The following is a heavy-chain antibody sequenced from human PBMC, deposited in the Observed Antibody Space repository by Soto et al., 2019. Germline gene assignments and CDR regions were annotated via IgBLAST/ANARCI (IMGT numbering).Heavy chain of an antibody. V-gene: IGHV4-61*01. CDR3: ARVNPAAGRKVSEYFQH. CDR2: IYYSGST. D-gene: IGHD6-13*01. J-gene: IGHJ1*01. CDR1: GGSVSSGSYY. Sequence: SETLSLTCTVSGGSVSSGSYYWSWIRQPPGKGLEWIGYIYYSGSTNYNPSPKSRVTISVDTSKNQFSLKLSSVTAADTAVYYCARVNPAAGRKVSEYFQHWGQGTLVTVSS.